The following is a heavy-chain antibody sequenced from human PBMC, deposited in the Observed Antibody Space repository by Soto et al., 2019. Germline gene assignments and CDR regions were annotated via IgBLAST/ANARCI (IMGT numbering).Heavy chain of an antibody. CDR1: GFTFDDYA. Sequence: GGSLRLSCAASGFTFDDYAMHWVRQAPGKGLEWVSGISWNSVSIGYADSVKGRFTISRDNAKNSLYLQMNSLKTEDTALYYCTKDTGSSWYGGLFNWGQGTLVTVSS. D-gene: IGHD6-13*01. V-gene: IGHV3-9*01. CDR2: ISWNSVSI. J-gene: IGHJ4*02. CDR3: TKDTGSSWYGGLFN.